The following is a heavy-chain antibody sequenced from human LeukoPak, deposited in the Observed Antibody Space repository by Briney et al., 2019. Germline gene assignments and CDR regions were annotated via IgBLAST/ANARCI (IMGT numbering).Heavy chain of an antibody. D-gene: IGHD3-3*01. V-gene: IGHV1-18*04. J-gene: IGHJ4*02. Sequence: AASVKVSCKASGYTFTSYGISWVRQAPGQGLEWMGWISAYNGNTNYAQKLQGRVTMTTDTSTSTAYMELRSLRSDDTAVYYCARGRITIFGVVTPHFDYWGRGTLVTVSS. CDR1: GYTFTSYG. CDR2: ISAYNGNT. CDR3: ARGRITIFGVVTPHFDY.